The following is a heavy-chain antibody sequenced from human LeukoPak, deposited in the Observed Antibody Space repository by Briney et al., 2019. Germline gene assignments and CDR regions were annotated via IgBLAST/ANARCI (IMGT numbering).Heavy chain of an antibody. J-gene: IGHJ4*02. CDR3: TTLSYDVHY. V-gene: IGHV3-15*05. Sequence: PGGSLRLSFGASGFIFNNAWMTWVRQAPGKGLEWVGRIKSNPDGGTADYAAPVKGRFTISRDDSRNTLYLQLSSLKTEDTAVYYCTTLSYDVHYWGQGTLVTVSS. CDR1: GFIFNNAW. CDR2: IKSNPDGGTA. D-gene: IGHD3-3*01.